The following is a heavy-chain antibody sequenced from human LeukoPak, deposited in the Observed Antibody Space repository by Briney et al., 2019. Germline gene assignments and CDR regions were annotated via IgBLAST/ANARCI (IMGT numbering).Heavy chain of an antibody. V-gene: IGHV4-39*01. CDR1: GGSISSSSYY. Sequence: SETLSLTCTVSGGSISSSSYYWGWIRQPPGKGLEWIGSIYYSGSTYYNPSLKSRVTISVDTSKNQFSLKLSSVTAADTAVYYCARHLDGIVGATVDYWGQGTLVTVSS. CDR2: IYYSGST. J-gene: IGHJ4*02. D-gene: IGHD1-26*01. CDR3: ARHLDGIVGATVDY.